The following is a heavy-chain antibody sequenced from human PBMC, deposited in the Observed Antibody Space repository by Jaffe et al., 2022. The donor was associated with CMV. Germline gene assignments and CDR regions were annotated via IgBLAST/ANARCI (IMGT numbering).Heavy chain of an antibody. CDR3: SRGTRTAVAGVQYYFDY. V-gene: IGHV3-49*05. CDR1: GFTFGDYA. J-gene: IGHJ4*02. CDR2: IRSKAYTGTT. Sequence: EVQLVESGGGLEKPGRSLRLSCTTSGFTFGDYAVSWFRQAPGKGLEWVGFIRSKAYTGTTDYAASVKGRFTISRDDSKSIAYLQMDSLRVDDTAIYYCSRGTRTAVAGVQYYFDYWGQGTLVTVSS. D-gene: IGHD6-19*01.